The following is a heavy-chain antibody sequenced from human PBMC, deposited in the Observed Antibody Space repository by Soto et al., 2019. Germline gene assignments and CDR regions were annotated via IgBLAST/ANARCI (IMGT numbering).Heavy chain of an antibody. CDR1: SGSLSGYY. CDR3: ARAPKVSGSAQTRPDF. CDR2: ISPSGTT. D-gene: IGHD6-6*01. V-gene: IGHV4-34*01. J-gene: IGHJ4*02. Sequence: SETLSLTCSLYSGSLSGYYWSWIRQPPGKGLEWIGEISPSGTTNYSPSLKSRVSILVDTSKNQFSLNLTSLTAADTAVYYCARAPKVSGSAQTRPDFWGQGSLVTVSS.